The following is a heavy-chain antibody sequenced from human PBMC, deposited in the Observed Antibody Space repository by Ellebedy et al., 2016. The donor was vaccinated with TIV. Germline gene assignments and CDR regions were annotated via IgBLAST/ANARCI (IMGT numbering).Heavy chain of an antibody. CDR1: GFTFSTYS. CDR2: IGSRTYIV. Sequence: GESLKISCAASGFTFSTYSMNWVRQAPGKGLEWVSYIGSRTYIVYYADSVKGRFTISRDNSKNTLYLQLNSLRAEDTALYYCARTTTMTTFGAFDFWGQGTMVTVSS. V-gene: IGHV3-48*01. CDR3: ARTTTMTTFGAFDF. J-gene: IGHJ3*01. D-gene: IGHD3-16*01.